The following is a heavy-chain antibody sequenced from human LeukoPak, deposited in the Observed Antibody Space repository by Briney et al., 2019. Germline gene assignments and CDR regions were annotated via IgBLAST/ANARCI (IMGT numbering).Heavy chain of an antibody. Sequence: PSETLSLTCTVSGRPINYNYWSWIRQPPGKRLEYIGYIYSSGSTNYNPSLKGRVTISLDTSKDQFSLKLTSVTAADTAVYYCARDTRFSDTSGYYYSRFYMDVWGKGTTVTVSS. D-gene: IGHD3-22*01. J-gene: IGHJ6*03. CDR3: ARDTRFSDTSGYYYSRFYMDV. CDR1: GRPINYNY. CDR2: IYSSGST. V-gene: IGHV4-59*01.